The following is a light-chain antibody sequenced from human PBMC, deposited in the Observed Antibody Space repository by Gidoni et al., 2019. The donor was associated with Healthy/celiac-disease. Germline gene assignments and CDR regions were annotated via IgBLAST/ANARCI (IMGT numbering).Light chain of an antibody. J-gene: IGKJ4*01. V-gene: IGKV1-17*01. CDR3: LRHNSYPLT. Sequence: DIQMTQSPSSLSASVGDRVTITCRASQGIRNELGWYQQKPGKAPKRLIYAASSLQSGVPSRFSGSGSGTEFTLTISSLQPEDFATYYCLRHNSYPLTFGGGAKVEIK. CDR2: AAS. CDR1: QGIRNE.